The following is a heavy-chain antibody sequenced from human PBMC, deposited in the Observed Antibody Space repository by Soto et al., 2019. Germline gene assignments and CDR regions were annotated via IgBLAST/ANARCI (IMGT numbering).Heavy chain of an antibody. V-gene: IGHV4-34*08. CDR3: AARGYSGYDYGYFYGMDV. Sequence: GSLRLSCAASGFTFSSYAMSWVRQAPGKGLEWIGEINHSGSTNYNPSLKSRVTISVDTSMNQFSLKLSSVTAADTAVYYCAARGYSGYDYGYFYGMDVWGQGTTVTVSS. CDR1: GFTFSSYA. D-gene: IGHD5-12*01. J-gene: IGHJ6*02. CDR2: INHSGST.